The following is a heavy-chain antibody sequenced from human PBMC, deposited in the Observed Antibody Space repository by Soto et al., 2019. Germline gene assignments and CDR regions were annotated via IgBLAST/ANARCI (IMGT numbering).Heavy chain of an antibody. V-gene: IGHV1-3*01. Sequence: QVQLVQSGADVSKPGASVRISCKASGYTFTNYAVNWMRQAPGQSLEWMGWINAGNGHTKYSQNYQGRITLTRDTSATTVYMELSSLSSGDTALYFCARGIWERSSGWYYFDSWGQGTLVVVSS. CDR3: ARGIWERSSGWYYFDS. J-gene: IGHJ4*02. D-gene: IGHD6-19*01. CDR2: INAGNGHT. CDR1: GYTFTNYA.